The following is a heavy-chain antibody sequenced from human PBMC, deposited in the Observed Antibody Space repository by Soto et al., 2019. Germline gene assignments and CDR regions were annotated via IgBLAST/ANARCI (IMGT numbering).Heavy chain of an antibody. Sequence: GASVKVSCKASGYTFTGYYIHWVRQAPGQGLEWMGWINPNSGGTNYAQKFQGWVTMTRDTSISTAYMELSRLRSDDTAVYYCALPLGSGYYYAFDYWGQGTLVTVSS. CDR3: ALPLGSGYYYAFDY. CDR2: INPNSGGT. D-gene: IGHD3-22*01. V-gene: IGHV1-2*04. CDR1: GYTFTGYY. J-gene: IGHJ4*02.